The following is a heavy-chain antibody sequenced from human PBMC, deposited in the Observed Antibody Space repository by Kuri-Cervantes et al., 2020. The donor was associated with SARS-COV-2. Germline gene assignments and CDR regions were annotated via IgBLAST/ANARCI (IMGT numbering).Heavy chain of an antibody. D-gene: IGHD3-3*01. V-gene: IGHV3-21*01. CDR1: GFTFSSYS. CDR2: ISSSSSYI. Sequence: GESLKISCAASGFTFSSYSMNWVRQAPGKGLEWVSSISSSSSYIYYADSVKGRFTISRDNAKNSLYLQMNSLRAEDTAVYYCARGRPMRDSWSGYRPHSPNVYFDYWGQGTLVTVSS. CDR3: ARGRPMRDSWSGYRPHSPNVYFDY. J-gene: IGHJ4*02.